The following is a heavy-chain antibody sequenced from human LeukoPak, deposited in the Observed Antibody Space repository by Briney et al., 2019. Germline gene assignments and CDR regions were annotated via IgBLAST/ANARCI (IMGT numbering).Heavy chain of an antibody. V-gene: IGHV3-23*01. CDR3: ARRAGGYSHPYDY. Sequence: GGSLRLSCAASGFTFSTSGMSWVRQAPGKGLEWVSAISSSADLTYYADSVRGRFTVSRDNSKNTLYLQMNSLRAEDTAVYYCARRAGGYSHPYDYWGQGILVTVSS. J-gene: IGHJ4*02. CDR1: GFTFSTSG. CDR2: ISSSADLT. D-gene: IGHD4-23*01.